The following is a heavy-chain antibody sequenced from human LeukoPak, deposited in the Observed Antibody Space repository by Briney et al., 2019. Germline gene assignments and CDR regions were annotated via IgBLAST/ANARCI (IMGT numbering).Heavy chain of an antibody. Sequence: SETLSLTCTVSGGSISSYYWSWIRQRPGKGLEWIGYIDYSGSTNYNPSLKSRVTISVDTSKSQFSLKLSSVTAADTAVYYCARLGVPYAFDIWGQGTMVTVSS. V-gene: IGHV4-59*08. D-gene: IGHD3-3*01. J-gene: IGHJ3*02. CDR3: ARLGVPYAFDI. CDR2: IDYSGST. CDR1: GGSISSYY.